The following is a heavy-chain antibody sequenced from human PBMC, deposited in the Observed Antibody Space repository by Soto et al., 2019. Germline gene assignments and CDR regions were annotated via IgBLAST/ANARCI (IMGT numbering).Heavy chain of an antibody. CDR3: ARSASTVVVVAATPGDYYYMDV. V-gene: IGHV3-21*01. D-gene: IGHD2-15*01. CDR2: ISSSSSYI. Sequence: VGSLRLSCAASGFTFSSYSMNWVRQAPGKGLEWVSSISSSSSYIYYADSVKGRFTISRDNAKNSLYLQMNSLRAEDTAVYYCARSASTVVVVAATPGDYYYMDVWGKGTTVTVSS. CDR1: GFTFSSYS. J-gene: IGHJ6*03.